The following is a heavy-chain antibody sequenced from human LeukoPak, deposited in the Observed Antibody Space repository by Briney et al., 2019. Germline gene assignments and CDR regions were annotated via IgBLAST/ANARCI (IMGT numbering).Heavy chain of an antibody. J-gene: IGHJ4*02. D-gene: IGHD5-18*01. V-gene: IGHV3-48*01. CDR1: GFTFSSYS. CDR3: ATSSGYSYG. CDR2: INSSSSTI. Sequence: TGGSLRLSCAASGFTFSSYSMNWVRQAPGKGLEWVSYINSSSSTIYYADPVKGRFTISRDNAKNSLYLQMNSLRAEDTAVYYCATSSGYSYGWGQGTLVTVSS.